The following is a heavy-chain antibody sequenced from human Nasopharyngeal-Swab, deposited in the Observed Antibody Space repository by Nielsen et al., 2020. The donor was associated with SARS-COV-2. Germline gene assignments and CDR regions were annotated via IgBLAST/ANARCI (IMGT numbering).Heavy chain of an antibody. CDR3: ARDGYSYDFSSYYMDV. CDR2: MSNSGSTI. CDR1: GLTFSDYY. Sequence: GESLKISCVASGLTFSDYYMSWIRQAPGKGLEWVSYMSNSGSTIYYADSVKGRFTISRDNAKSSLYLQINSLRAEDTALYFCARDGYSYDFSSYYMDVWGKGTTVTVSS. D-gene: IGHD5-18*01. J-gene: IGHJ6*03. V-gene: IGHV3-11*04.